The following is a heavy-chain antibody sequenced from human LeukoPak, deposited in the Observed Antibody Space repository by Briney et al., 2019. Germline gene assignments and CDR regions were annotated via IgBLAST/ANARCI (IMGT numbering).Heavy chain of an antibody. CDR1: GYTFTSYD. CDR2: MNPNSGNT. CDR3: ARGRGIAARAPFGY. Sequence: GASVKVSCKASGYTFTSYDINWVRQATRQGLEWMGWMNPNSGNTGYAQKFQGRVTITRNTSISTAYMELSSLRSEDTAVYYCARGRGIAARAPFGYWGQGTLVTVSS. J-gene: IGHJ4*02. D-gene: IGHD6-6*01. V-gene: IGHV1-8*03.